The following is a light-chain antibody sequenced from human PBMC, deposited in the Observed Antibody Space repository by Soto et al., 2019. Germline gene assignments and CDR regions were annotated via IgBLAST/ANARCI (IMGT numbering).Light chain of an antibody. V-gene: IGLV2-14*03. CDR3: CSYTSSSTWV. J-gene: IGLJ3*02. CDR2: DVS. CDR1: SSDGGTYNY. Sequence: QSALTQPASVSGSPGQSITISCTGTSSDGGTYNYVSWYQHPPGRAPKLMIYDVSSRPSVVSNRSAGSKSANTASLTISGLQADDEADYYCCSYTSSSTWVFGGGTKVTVL.